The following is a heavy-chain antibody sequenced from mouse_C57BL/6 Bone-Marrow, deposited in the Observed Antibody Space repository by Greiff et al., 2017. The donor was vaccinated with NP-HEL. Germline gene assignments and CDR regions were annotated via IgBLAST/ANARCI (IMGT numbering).Heavy chain of an antibody. Sequence: EVQLVESGGDLVKPGGSLKLSCAASGFTFSSYGMSWVRQTPDKRLEWVATISSGGSYTYYPDSVKGRFTISRDNAKNTRYLQMGRLKSEDTAMYYCARRAGFDVWGTGTTVTVSS. J-gene: IGHJ1*03. V-gene: IGHV5-6*01. CDR2: ISSGGSYT. CDR1: GFTFSSYG. CDR3: ARRAGFDV.